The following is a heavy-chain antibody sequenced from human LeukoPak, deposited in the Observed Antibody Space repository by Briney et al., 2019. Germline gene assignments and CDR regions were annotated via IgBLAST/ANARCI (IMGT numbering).Heavy chain of an antibody. V-gene: IGHV3-74*01. D-gene: IGHD2-15*01. J-gene: IGHJ4*02. Sequence: GGSLRLSRAASGFTFSSYWMHWVRQAPGKGLVWVSRINSDGSSTSYADSVKGRFTISRDNAKNTLYLQMNSLRAEDTAVYYCARRVGYCSGGSCYRSLDYWGQGTLVTVSS. CDR3: ARRVGYCSGGSCYRSLDY. CDR2: INSDGSST. CDR1: GFTFSSYW.